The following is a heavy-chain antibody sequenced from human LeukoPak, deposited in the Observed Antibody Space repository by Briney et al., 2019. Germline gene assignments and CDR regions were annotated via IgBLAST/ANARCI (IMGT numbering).Heavy chain of an antibody. CDR1: GFTFSSYW. CDR2: INSDGSST. D-gene: IGHD6-13*01. Sequence: GGSLRLSCAASGFTFSSYWMHWVRQAPGKGLVCVSRINSDGSSTNYADSVKGRFTISRDNAKNSLYLQMNSLRAEDTAVYYCARDLVAAADNWFDPWGQGTLVTVSS. CDR3: ARDLVAAADNWFDP. V-gene: IGHV3-74*01. J-gene: IGHJ5*02.